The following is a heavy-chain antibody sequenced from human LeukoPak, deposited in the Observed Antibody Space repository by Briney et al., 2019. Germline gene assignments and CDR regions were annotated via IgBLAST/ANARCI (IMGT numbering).Heavy chain of an antibody. CDR2: IYKDGKI. V-gene: IGHV3-53*01. Sequence: GGSLRLSCAASGFTVSSTYMSWVRQAPGEGLEWVSVIYKDGKIYYIDSVKGRFTISRDTSKNTLYLQMNSLRVEDTAVYYCASRHCSGGDCYFAGADPFDHWGQGTLVTVSS. D-gene: IGHD2-21*01. J-gene: IGHJ4*02. CDR3: ASRHCSGGDCYFAGADPFDH. CDR1: GFTVSSTY.